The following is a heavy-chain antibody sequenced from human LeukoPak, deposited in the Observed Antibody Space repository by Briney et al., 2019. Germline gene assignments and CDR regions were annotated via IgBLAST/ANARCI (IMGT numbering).Heavy chain of an antibody. CDR3: TRFGYSDSSAYYY. Sequence: GRSLRLSCTTSGFTFRDYVMNWVRQAPGKGLEWVGFIRSKAYGGTAEYAASVKGRFTISRDDPESIAYLQMNNLTPEDTAVYYCTRFGYSDSSAYYYWGQGTLVAVYS. J-gene: IGHJ4*02. CDR2: IRSKAYGGTA. CDR1: GFTFRDYV. D-gene: IGHD3-22*01. V-gene: IGHV3-49*04.